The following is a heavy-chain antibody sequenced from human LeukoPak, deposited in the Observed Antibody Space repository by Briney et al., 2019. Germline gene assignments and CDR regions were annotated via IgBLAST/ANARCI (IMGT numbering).Heavy chain of an antibody. CDR1: GDSVSSNIAG. Sequence: SQTLSLTCAISGDSVSSNIAGWHWIRQSPSRGLEWLGRTYYRSKWFYEYAVSVKSRITINPDTSKSQFSLQLNSVTPEDTAVYYCARGLNTGCDFWGQGTLVTVSS. CDR2: TYYRSKWFY. CDR3: ARGLNTGCDF. J-gene: IGHJ4*02. D-gene: IGHD4-11*01. V-gene: IGHV6-1*01.